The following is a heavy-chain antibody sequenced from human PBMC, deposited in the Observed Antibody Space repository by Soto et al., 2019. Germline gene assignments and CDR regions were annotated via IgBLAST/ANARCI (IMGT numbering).Heavy chain of an antibody. Sequence: GGSLRLSCAASGFTFSSYAMHWVRQAPGKGLEWVAVISYDGSNKYYADSVKGRFTISRDNSKNTLYLQMNSLRAEDTAVYYCARIPPTMARGVISYYYYYGMDVWGQGTTVTVSS. D-gene: IGHD3-10*01. J-gene: IGHJ6*02. CDR3: ARIPPTMARGVISYYYYYGMDV. CDR2: ISYDGSNK. V-gene: IGHV3-30-3*01. CDR1: GFTFSSYA.